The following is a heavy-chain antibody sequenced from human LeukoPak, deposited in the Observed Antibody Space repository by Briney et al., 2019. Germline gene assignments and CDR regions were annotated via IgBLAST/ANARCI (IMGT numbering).Heavy chain of an antibody. CDR2: IYTSGST. CDR3: ARTSAAGSWFDP. D-gene: IGHD6-13*01. J-gene: IGHJ5*02. CDR1: GGSISSYY. Sequence: SETLSLTCTVSGGSISSYYWSWIRQPPGKGLEWIGYIYTSGSTNYNPSLKSQVTISVDTSKNQFSLKLSSVTAADTAVYYCARTSAAGSWFDPWGQGTLVTVSS. V-gene: IGHV4-4*09.